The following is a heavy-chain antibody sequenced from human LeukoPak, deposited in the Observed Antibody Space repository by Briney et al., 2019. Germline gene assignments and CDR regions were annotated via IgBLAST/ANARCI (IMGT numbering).Heavy chain of an antibody. CDR2: ISGSGGST. Sequence: GGSLRLSCVASGFTFSDHYMDWIRQAPGKGLEWVSAISGSGGSTYYADSVKGRFTISRDNAKNSLYLQMNSLRAEDTAVYYCARWAYFLSDAFDIWGQGTMVTVSS. CDR3: ARWAYFLSDAFDI. CDR1: GFTFSDHY. D-gene: IGHD2/OR15-2a*01. J-gene: IGHJ3*02. V-gene: IGHV3-11*04.